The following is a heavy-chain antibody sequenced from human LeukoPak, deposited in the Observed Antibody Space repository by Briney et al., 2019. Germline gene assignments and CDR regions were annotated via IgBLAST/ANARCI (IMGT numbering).Heavy chain of an antibody. CDR2: MNPNGHKT. V-gene: IGHV1-8*01. J-gene: IGHJ6*03. CDR3: ARGLRFRPASSSYYYYMDV. CDR1: GYTFTSYD. Sequence: ASVKVSCKASGYTFTSYDINWVRQATGQGLEWMGLMNPNGHKTCYAQKLQGRVTMTTTTSISPAYMELSSLRSEDTAVYYCARGLRFRPASSSYYYYMDVWGKGTTVTVSS.